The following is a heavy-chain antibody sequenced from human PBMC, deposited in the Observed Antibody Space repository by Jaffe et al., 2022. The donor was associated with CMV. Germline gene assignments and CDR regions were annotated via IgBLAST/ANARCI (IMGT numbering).Heavy chain of an antibody. D-gene: IGHD2-15*01. CDR3: ARAWYYVDCSGGSCYSGGMDV. V-gene: IGHV4-4*07. CDR2: IYTSGST. J-gene: IGHJ6*02. CDR1: GGSISSYY. Sequence: QVQLQESGPGLVKPSETLSLTCTVSGGSISSYYWSWIRQPAGKGLEWIGRIYTSGSTNYNPSLKSRVTMSVDTSKNQFSLKLSSVTAADTAVYYCARAWYYVDCSGGSCYSGGMDVWGQGTTVTVSS.